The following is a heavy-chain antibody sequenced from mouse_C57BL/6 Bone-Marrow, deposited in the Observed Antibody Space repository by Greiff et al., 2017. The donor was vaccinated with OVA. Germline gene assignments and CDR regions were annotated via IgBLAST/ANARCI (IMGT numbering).Heavy chain of an antibody. V-gene: IGHV5-6*01. CDR2: ISSGGSYT. Sequence: EVQVVESGGDLVKPGGSLKLSCAASGFTFSSYGMSWVRQTPDKRLEWVATISSGGSYTYYPDSVKGRFTISRDNAKNTLYLQMSSLKSEDTAMYYCARHEVLDYRGQGTTLTVSS. CDR1: GFTFSSYG. CDR3: ARHEVLDY. J-gene: IGHJ2*01.